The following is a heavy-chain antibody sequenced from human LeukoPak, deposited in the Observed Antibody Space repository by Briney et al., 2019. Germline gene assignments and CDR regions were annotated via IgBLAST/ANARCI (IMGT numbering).Heavy chain of an antibody. CDR2: INTNTGSP. J-gene: IGHJ4*02. V-gene: IGHV7-4-1*02. Sequence: GASVKVSCKASGYTFTSYAMHWVRQAPGQRLEWMGWINTNTGSPNYAQGFTGRFVFSLDTSVSTAYLQITSLKAEDTAVYYCARTRAPYYYASGSPDFWGQGTLVTVSS. CDR1: GYTFTSYA. CDR3: ARTRAPYYYASGSPDF. D-gene: IGHD3-10*01.